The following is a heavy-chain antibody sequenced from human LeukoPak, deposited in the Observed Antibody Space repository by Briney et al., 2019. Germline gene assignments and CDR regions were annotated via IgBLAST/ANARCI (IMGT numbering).Heavy chain of an antibody. J-gene: IGHJ4*02. Sequence: SETLSLTGAVYGGSFTGYYWSWIRQPPGKGREWSGEINQSGSTNYNPSLKSQVPISVDTSKNQFSLNLSSVTGADTAVYYCARRWVRSGEFFDYWGQGTLVTVSS. CDR3: ARRWVRSGEFFDY. CDR1: GGSFTGYY. CDR2: INQSGST. D-gene: IGHD3-10*01. V-gene: IGHV4-34*01.